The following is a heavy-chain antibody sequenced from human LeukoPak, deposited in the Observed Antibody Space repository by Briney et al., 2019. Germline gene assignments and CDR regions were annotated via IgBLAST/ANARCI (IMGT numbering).Heavy chain of an antibody. Sequence: SETLSLTCAVYGGSFSGYYWSWIRQPPGKGLEWIGEINHSGSTNYNPSLKSRVTISVDTSKNLFSLKLSPVTAADTAVYHCARRVTDTYYYYYYIDVWGKGTTVTVSS. D-gene: IGHD2-21*02. CDR3: ARRVTDTYYYYYYIDV. J-gene: IGHJ6*03. V-gene: IGHV4-34*01. CDR2: INHSGST. CDR1: GGSFSGYY.